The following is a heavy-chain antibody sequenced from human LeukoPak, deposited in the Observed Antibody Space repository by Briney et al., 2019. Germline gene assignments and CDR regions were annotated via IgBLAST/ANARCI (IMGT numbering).Heavy chain of an antibody. V-gene: IGHV3-23*01. CDR2: IIGRGGST. J-gene: IGHJ4*02. CDR3: VKPFYGGSDHRRGLDY. D-gene: IGHD2/OR15-2a*01. CDR1: GFTFSTYA. Sequence: GGSLRLSCAASGFTFSTYAMSWVRQAPGKGLGWVSAIIGRGGSTYYADFVKGRFTITRDNSKHTLSLQMNSLRAEDTAVYYCVKPFYGGSDHRRGLDYWGEGTVVSVSS.